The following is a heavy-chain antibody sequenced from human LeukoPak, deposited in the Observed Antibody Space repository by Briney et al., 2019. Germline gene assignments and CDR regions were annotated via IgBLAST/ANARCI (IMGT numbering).Heavy chain of an antibody. D-gene: IGHD2-21*02. V-gene: IGHV4-59*12. CDR1: GGSFSGYY. CDR2: IYYSGST. CDR3: ARSFRAVVTATAGGDAFDI. J-gene: IGHJ3*02. Sequence: SETLSLTCAVYGGSFSGYYWGWIRQPPGKGLEWIGYIYYSGSTNYNPSLKSRVTISVDTSKNQFSLKLSSVTAADTAVYYCARSFRAVVTATAGGDAFDIWGQGTMVTVSS.